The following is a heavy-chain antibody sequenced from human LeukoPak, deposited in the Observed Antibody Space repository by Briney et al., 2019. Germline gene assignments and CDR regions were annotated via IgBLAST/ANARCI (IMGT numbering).Heavy chain of an antibody. CDR1: GFTFSRRD. J-gene: IGHJ4*02. CDR3: AREGSSYAPSEPFYFDY. D-gene: IGHD3-10*01. CDR2: ISSGGYTT. V-gene: IGHV3-48*03. Sequence: GGSLRLSCTDSGFTFSRRDVNWVRQAPGKGLEWVSYISSGGYTTRYADSVKGRFTISRDNAKNSLYLQMNSLKAEDTAVYYCAREGSSYAPSEPFYFDYWGQGTLVTVSS.